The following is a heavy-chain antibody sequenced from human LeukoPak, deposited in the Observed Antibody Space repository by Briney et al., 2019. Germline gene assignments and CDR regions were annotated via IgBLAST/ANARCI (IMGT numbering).Heavy chain of an antibody. D-gene: IGHD2-2*02. Sequence: ASVKVSCKASGGTFSSYAISWVRQAPGQGLEWMGGVIPIFGTANYAQKFQGRVTITADESTSTAYMELSSLRAEDTAVYYSARDHPMVVVPAAIRWCDPWGQGALVTVSS. CDR1: GGTFSSYA. CDR2: VIPIFGTA. J-gene: IGHJ5*02. CDR3: ARDHPMVVVPAAIRWCDP. V-gene: IGHV1-69*13.